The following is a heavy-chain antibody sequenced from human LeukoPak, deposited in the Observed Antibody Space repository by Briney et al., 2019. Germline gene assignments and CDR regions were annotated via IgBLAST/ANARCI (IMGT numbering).Heavy chain of an antibody. CDR3: ARDLVGARDY. V-gene: IGHV3-21*01. CDR1: GFTFSSYS. D-gene: IGHD1-26*01. J-gene: IGHJ4*02. CDR2: ITSSSSYI. Sequence: GGSLRLSCAASGFTFSSYSMNWVRQAPGKGLEWVSSITSSSSYIEYADSVKGRFTISRDNAKNSLYLQMNSLRAEDTAVYYCARDLVGARDYWGQGTLVTVSS.